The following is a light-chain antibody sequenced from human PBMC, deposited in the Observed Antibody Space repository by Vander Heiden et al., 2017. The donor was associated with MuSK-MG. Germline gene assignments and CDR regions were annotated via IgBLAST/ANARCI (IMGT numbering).Light chain of an antibody. J-gene: IGKJ5*01. CDR1: QDISNY. V-gene: IGKV1-33*01. Sequence: IQIPPSPSSLSASVGDRVTITCQASQDISNYLNWYQQKPGKAPKLLIYDASNLETGVPSRCSGSGSGIELTFTISSLQPEDMATYYCQQYDNLFGQGTRLEIK. CDR3: QQYDNL. CDR2: DAS.